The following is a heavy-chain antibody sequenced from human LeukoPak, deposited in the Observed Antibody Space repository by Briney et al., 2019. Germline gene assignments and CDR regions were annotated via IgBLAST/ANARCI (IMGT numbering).Heavy chain of an antibody. CDR1: GFTFSSYS. V-gene: IGHV3-21*04. Sequence: KAGGSLRLSCAASGFTFSSYSMNWVRQAPGKGLEWVSSISSSSSYIYYADSVKGRFTISRDNAKNSLYLQMNSLRTEDTALYYCAKDMPDYYDSSGYLDYWGQGTLVTVSS. CDR2: ISSSSSYI. CDR3: AKDMPDYYDSSGYLDY. J-gene: IGHJ4*02. D-gene: IGHD3-22*01.